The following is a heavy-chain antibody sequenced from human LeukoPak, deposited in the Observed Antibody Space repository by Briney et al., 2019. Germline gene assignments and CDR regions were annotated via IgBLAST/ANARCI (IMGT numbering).Heavy chain of an antibody. CDR3: ARQNSYAYYFDY. CDR2: IYYSGST. Sequence: PSETLSLTCTVSGGSISSYYWSWIRQPPGKGLEWIGYIYYSGSTNYNPSLKSRVTISVDTSKNQFSLKLSSVTAADTAVYYCARQNSYAYYFDYWGQGTLVTVSS. CDR1: GGSISSYY. J-gene: IGHJ4*02. V-gene: IGHV4-59*08. D-gene: IGHD5-18*01.